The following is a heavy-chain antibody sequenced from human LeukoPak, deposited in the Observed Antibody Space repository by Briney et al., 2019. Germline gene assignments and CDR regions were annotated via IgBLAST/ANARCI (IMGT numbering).Heavy chain of an antibody. CDR2: ISSSSSYI. V-gene: IGHV3-21*01. CDR1: GFTFSSYS. Sequence: GGSLRLSCAASGFTFSSYSMNWVRQAPGKGLGWVSSISSSSSYIYYADSVKGRFTISRDNAKNSLYLQMNSLRAEDTAVYYCARMSGAVAGYWGQGTLVTVSS. D-gene: IGHD6-19*01. CDR3: ARMSGAVAGY. J-gene: IGHJ4*02.